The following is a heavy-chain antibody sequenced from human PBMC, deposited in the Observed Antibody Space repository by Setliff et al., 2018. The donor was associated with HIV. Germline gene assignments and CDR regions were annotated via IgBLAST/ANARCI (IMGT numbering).Heavy chain of an antibody. CDR2: INTSGGSA. CDR3: ARNQGDSSGWYAADY. J-gene: IGHJ4*01. V-gene: IGHV1-46*01. CDR1: GYTVTSYP. Sequence: ASVKVSCKASGYTVTSYPMNWVRQAPGHGLEWMGVINTSGGSAGYAEKFRGRVTMTRDTSTSTVYMDLRNLRSEETAVYYCARNQGDSSGWYAADYWGHVTLVTVSS. D-gene: IGHD6-19*01.